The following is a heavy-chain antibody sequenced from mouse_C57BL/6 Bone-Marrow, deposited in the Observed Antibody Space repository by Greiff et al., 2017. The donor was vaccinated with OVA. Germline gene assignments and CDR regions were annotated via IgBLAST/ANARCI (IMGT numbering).Heavy chain of an antibody. D-gene: IGHD1-1*01. J-gene: IGHJ4*01. CDR1: GFTFSDFY. Sequence: EVMLVESGGGLVQSGRSLRLSCATSGFTFSDFYMEWVRQAPGKGLEWIAASRNKANDYTTEYSASVKGRFIVSRDTSQSILYLQMNALIAEDTAIYYCARETYYYGSSYAMDYWGQGTSVTVAS. CDR3: ARETYYYGSSYAMDY. V-gene: IGHV7-1*01. CDR2: SRNKANDYTT.